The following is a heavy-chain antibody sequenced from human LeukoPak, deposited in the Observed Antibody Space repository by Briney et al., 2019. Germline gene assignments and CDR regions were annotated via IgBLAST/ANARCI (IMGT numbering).Heavy chain of an antibody. V-gene: IGHV1-18*01. CDR2: ISAYNGNT. CDR1: GYTFTSYG. CDR3: ARENYDSSGYYGFDY. D-gene: IGHD3-22*01. J-gene: IGHJ4*01. Sequence: ASVKVSCKASGYTFTSYGISWVRQAPGQGLEWMGWISAYNGNTNYAQKLQGRGTMTTDTTTSTAYMELRSLRSDDTAVYYCARENYDSSGYYGFDYWGQGTLVTVSS.